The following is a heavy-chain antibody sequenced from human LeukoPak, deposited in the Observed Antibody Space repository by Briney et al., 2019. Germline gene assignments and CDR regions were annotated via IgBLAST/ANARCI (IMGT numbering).Heavy chain of an antibody. CDR1: SGSISSNY. CDR3: ARHGAVAGRGGYYFDY. D-gene: IGHD6-19*01. V-gene: IGHV4-59*08. Sequence: PSETLSLTCTVSSGSISSNYWSWVRQPPGKGLEWIGYIYYSGSTNYNPSLKSRVTISVDTSKKEFSLELSSVTAADTAVYYCARHGAVAGRGGYYFDYWGQGTLVTVSS. CDR2: IYYSGST. J-gene: IGHJ4*02.